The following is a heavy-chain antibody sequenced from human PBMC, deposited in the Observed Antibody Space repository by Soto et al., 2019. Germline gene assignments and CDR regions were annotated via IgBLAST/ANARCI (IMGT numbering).Heavy chain of an antibody. CDR2: IGTAGDT. V-gene: IGHV3-13*04. J-gene: IGHJ3*02. CDR3: ARALIADYGIVAFDI. D-gene: IGHD4-17*01. CDR1: GFTFSSCG. Sequence: GGSLRLSCAASGFTFSSCGMHWVRQATGKGLEWVSAIGTAGDTYYPGSVKGRFTISRENDKNSLYLQMNSRRAGDTAVYYCARALIADYGIVAFDIWGQGTLVTVSS.